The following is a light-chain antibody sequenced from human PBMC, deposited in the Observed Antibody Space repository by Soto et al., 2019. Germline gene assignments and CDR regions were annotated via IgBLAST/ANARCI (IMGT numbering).Light chain of an antibody. CDR1: QSISSW. CDR2: DAS. Sequence: DIQMTQSPSTLSASVGDRFTITCRASQSISSWLAWYQQKPGKAPRLLIYDASYLERGVPSRFSGSGSGTEFTLTISDLQPDDLSTYYCQQYISFWTFGQGTKVEI. J-gene: IGKJ1*01. V-gene: IGKV1-5*01. CDR3: QQYISFWT.